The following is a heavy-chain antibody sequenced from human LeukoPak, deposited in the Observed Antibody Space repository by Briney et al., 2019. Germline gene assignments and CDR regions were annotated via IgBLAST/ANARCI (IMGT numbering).Heavy chain of an antibody. CDR2: IGGSGSRT. D-gene: IGHD6-19*01. J-gene: IGHJ4*02. CDR1: GFTFSNYA. CDR3: AKGKGLAVAGTAGFDY. Sequence: GGSLRLSCEASGFTFSNYAMSWVRQAPGKGVEWVSAIGGSGSRTYYADSVRGRFTISRDNSKNTLYLQMNSLRAEDTALYYCAKGKGLAVAGTAGFDYWGQGTLVTVSS. V-gene: IGHV3-23*01.